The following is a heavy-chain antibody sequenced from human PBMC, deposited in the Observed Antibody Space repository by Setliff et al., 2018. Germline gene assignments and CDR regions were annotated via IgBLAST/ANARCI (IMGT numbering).Heavy chain of an antibody. CDR3: ARGLSDYYYESGSFPILGY. J-gene: IGHJ4*02. V-gene: IGHV1-69*05. CDR1: GGTFKNYG. CDR2: IIPIFGTT. Sequence: SVKVSCKASGGTFKNYGISWVRQAPGQGLEWMGGIIPIFGTTNYAQKFQGRATIITDESTSTAYMEVSSLRSEDTAVYYCARGLSDYYYESGSFPILGYWGQGTLVTVSS. D-gene: IGHD3-10*01.